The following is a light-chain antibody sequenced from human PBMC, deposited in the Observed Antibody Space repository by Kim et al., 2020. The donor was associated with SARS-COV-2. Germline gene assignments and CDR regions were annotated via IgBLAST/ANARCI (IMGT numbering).Light chain of an antibody. Sequence: ALGQTVRITCQGDSLRSYYAGWYQQKPGQAPVVVIYGKSNRPSGIPDRFSGSNSRNTASLTITGAQAEDEADYYCNSRDSSGKHVVFGGGTQLTVL. CDR1: SLRSYY. V-gene: IGLV3-19*01. CDR3: NSRDSSGKHVV. CDR2: GKS. J-gene: IGLJ2*01.